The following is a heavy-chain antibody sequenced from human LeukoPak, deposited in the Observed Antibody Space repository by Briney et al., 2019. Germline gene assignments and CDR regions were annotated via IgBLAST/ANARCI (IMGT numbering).Heavy chain of an antibody. CDR3: ARDLSGRDFWSGYYSDAFDI. CDR2: IYSGGST. J-gene: IGHJ3*02. CDR1: GFTVSSNY. V-gene: IGHV3-66*01. Sequence: GGSLRLSCAASGFTVSSNYMSWVRQAPGKGLEWVSVIYSGGSTYYADPVKGRFTISRDNSKNTLYLQMNSLRAEDTAVYYCARDLSGRDFWSGYYSDAFDIWGQGTMVTVSS. D-gene: IGHD3-3*01.